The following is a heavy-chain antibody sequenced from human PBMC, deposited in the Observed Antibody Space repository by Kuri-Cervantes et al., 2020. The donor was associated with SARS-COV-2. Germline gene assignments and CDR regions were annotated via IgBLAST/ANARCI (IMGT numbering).Heavy chain of an antibody. J-gene: IGHJ4*02. D-gene: IGHD1-26*01. CDR3: ARAEWGLIDY. Sequence: GESLKISCAASGFTFSSYWMSWVRQAPGKGLDWVANIKQDVSEKYYVDSVKGRFTISRDNAKNSLYLQMNSLRAEDTAVYYCARAEWGLIDYWGQGTLVTVSS. CDR2: IKQDVSEK. V-gene: IGHV3-7*01. CDR1: GFTFSSYW.